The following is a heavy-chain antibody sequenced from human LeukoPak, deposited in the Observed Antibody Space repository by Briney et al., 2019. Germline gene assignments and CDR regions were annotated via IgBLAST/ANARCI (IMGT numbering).Heavy chain of an antibody. CDR1: GGSISSSSYY. CDR3: ARHDKNYDYVWGSYRPNALDY. CDR2: IYYSGST. D-gene: IGHD3-16*02. V-gene: IGHV4-39*01. J-gene: IGHJ4*02. Sequence: SETLSLTCTVSGGSISSSSYYWGWIRQPPGKGPEWIGSIYYSGSTYYNPSLKRRVTISVDTAKNQFSLKLSSVTAADTAVYYCARHDKNYDYVWGSYRPNALDYWGQGTLVTVSS.